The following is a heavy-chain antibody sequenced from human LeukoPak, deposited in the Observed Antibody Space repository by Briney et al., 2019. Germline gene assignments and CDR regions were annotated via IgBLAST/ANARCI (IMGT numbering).Heavy chain of an antibody. CDR3: ARDQGYDERESDY. CDR2: ISSSSSYI. Sequence: PGGSLRLSCAASGFTFSSYSMNWVRQAPGKGLEWVSSISSSSSYIYYADSVKGRFTISRDNAKNSLYLQMNSLRAEDTAVYYCARDQGYDERESDYWGQGTLVTVSS. D-gene: IGHD5-12*01. V-gene: IGHV3-21*01. J-gene: IGHJ4*02. CDR1: GFTFSSYS.